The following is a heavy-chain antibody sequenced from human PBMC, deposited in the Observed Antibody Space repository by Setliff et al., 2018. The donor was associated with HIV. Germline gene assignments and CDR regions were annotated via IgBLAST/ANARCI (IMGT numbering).Heavy chain of an antibody. CDR2: INPREDTT. Sequence: GASVKVSCKASADTFTNCLINWVRQAPGQGLEWMGIINPREDTTTYAERFQGRVNMTRDTSTGTVYMELSRLTSDDTAVYFCARAFQHFEYAFDIWGKGTMVTVSS. J-gene: IGHJ3*02. CDR3: ARAFQHFEYAFDI. V-gene: IGHV1-46*01. D-gene: IGHD3-9*01. CDR1: ADTFTNCL.